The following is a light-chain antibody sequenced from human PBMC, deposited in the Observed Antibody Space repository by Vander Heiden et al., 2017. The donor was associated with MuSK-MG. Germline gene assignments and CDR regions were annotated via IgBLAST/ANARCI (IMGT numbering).Light chain of an antibody. CDR1: KTIGTY. J-gene: IGKJ1*01. V-gene: IGKV1-5*03. Sequence: DIQLTQSPSTVSASVGDRATITCRASKTIGTYLAWFQQKPGTAPKLLIYKSSTLERGVPSRFRGSGSGKQFTLTIRSLQPDDVATYYCQQYSNYWTFGQGTKVEI. CDR3: QQYSNYWT. CDR2: KSS.